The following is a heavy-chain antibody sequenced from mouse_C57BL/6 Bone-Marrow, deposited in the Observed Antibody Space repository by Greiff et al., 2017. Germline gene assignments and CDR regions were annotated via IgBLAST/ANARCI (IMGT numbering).Heavy chain of an antibody. CDR1: GYTFTSYW. D-gene: IGHD2-3*01. CDR2: IDPSDSYT. CDR3: ARDDGYYHYAMDN. V-gene: IGHV1-59*01. J-gene: IGHJ4*01. Sequence: QVQLQQPGAELVRPGTSVKLSCKASGYTFTSYWMHWVKQRPGQGLEWIGVIDPSDSYTNYNQKFKGKATLTVDTSSSTAYMQHSSLTSEDSAVYYCARDDGYYHYAMDNWDQGTSVTVSS.